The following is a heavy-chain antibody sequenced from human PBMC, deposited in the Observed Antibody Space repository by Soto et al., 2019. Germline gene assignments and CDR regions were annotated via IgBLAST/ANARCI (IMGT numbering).Heavy chain of an antibody. CDR1: GFSLSTTGAG. CDR3: ARSLWFGELH. J-gene: IGHJ4*02. V-gene: IGHV2-5*02. CDR2: IYWDNDK. Sequence: QITLKESGPTLVKPTQTLTLTCSFSGFSLSTTGAGVGWIRQSPGKALEWLAIIYWDNDKRYSPSLKSRVIITKDTSKNQVVLTVTNMDPVDTGTYYCARSLWFGELHWGQGALVTVSS. D-gene: IGHD3-10*01.